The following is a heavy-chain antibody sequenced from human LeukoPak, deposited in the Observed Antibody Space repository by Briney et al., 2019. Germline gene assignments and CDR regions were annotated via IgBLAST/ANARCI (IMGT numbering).Heavy chain of an antibody. V-gene: IGHV4-59*01. J-gene: IGHJ3*02. Sequence: SETLSLTCAVYGGSFSGYYWSWIRQPPGKGLEWIGYSYYIESTNYNPSLKSRVTISVDTSRNRFSLKLSSVTAADTAMYYCARDNQWLNAFDIWGQGTMVTVSS. CDR1: GGSFSGYY. CDR3: ARDNQWLNAFDI. D-gene: IGHD3-22*01. CDR2: SYYIEST.